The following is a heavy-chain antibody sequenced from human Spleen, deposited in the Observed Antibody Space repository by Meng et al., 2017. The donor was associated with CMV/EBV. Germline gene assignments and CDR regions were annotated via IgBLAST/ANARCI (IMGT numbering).Heavy chain of an antibody. J-gene: IGHJ5*02. V-gene: IGHV4-30-4*08. D-gene: IGHD1-7*01. CDR3: ARDRQSIGITGTTDWFDP. CDR1: ISSGDYY. Sequence: ISSGDYYWSWIRQPPGKGLELIGYIYYSGSTYYNPSLKSRITISVDTSKNQFSLKLNSVTAADTAVYYCARDRQSIGITGTTDWFDPWGQGTLVTVSS. CDR2: IYYSGST.